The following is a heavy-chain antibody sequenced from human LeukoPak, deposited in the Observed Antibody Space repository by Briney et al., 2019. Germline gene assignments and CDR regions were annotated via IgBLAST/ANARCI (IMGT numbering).Heavy chain of an antibody. D-gene: IGHD2-2*01. CDR2: IYYSGNT. CDR1: GDSISTSNSY. J-gene: IGHJ4*02. Sequence: SETLSLTCSVSGDSISTSNSYWGWIRQPPGKGLEWIGSIYYSGNTYYNASLKSRVTISVDTSKNQFSLKFTSVTAADTAVYYCATLGCNSPSCRSSDYWGQGTLVTVSS. V-gene: IGHV4-39*01. CDR3: ATLGCNSPSCRSSDY.